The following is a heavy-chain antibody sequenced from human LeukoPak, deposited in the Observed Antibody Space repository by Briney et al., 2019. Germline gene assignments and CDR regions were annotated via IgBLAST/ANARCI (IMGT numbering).Heavy chain of an antibody. CDR2: INHSGST. CDR3: ARGGWYSSSWYSPPLYINWFDP. V-gene: IGHV4-34*01. J-gene: IGHJ5*02. Sequence: SETLSLTCAVYGGSFSGYYLSWIRQPPGKGLEWIGEINHSGSTNYNPSLKSRVTISVDTSKNQFSLKLSSVTAADTAVYYCARGGWYSSSWYSPPLYINWFDPWGQGTLVTVSS. D-gene: IGHD6-13*01. CDR1: GGSFSGYY.